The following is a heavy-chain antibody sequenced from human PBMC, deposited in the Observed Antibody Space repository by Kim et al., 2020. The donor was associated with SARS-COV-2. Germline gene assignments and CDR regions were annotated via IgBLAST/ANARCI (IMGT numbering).Heavy chain of an antibody. J-gene: IGHJ4*02. CDR2: IYYSGST. Sequence: SETLSLTCTVSGGSISSYYWSWIRQPPGKGLEWIGYIYYSGSTNYNPSLKSRVTISVDTSKNQFSLKLSSVTAADTAVYYCARYDIVDGNYHFDYWGQGTLVTVSS. D-gene: IGHD1-7*01. CDR1: GGSISSYY. V-gene: IGHV4-59*13. CDR3: ARYDIVDGNYHFDY.